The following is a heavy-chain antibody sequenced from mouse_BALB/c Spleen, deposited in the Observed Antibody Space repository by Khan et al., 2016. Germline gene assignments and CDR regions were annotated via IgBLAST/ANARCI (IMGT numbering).Heavy chain of an antibody. CDR1: GFSLTSYG. Sequence: QVQLKESGPGLVAPSQNLSITCTVAGFSLTSYGVHWVRQPPGKGLEWLGVIWSGGSTNYNSALMSRLSISKDNSKSQVFLKLNSLQTVDTARYSSARDPYGISRSFDYWGQGTTLTVSS. J-gene: IGHJ2*01. V-gene: IGHV2-9*02. CDR2: IWSGGST. D-gene: IGHD1-1*01. CDR3: ARDPYGISRSFDY.